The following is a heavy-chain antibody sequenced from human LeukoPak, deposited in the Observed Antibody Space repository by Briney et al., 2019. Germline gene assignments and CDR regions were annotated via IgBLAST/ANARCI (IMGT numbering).Heavy chain of an antibody. D-gene: IGHD3-10*01. V-gene: IGHV1-46*01. J-gene: IGHJ6*02. CDR3: AREGYGSGRRLGMDV. CDR2: INPSGGST. CDR1: GYTFINYY. Sequence: ASVKVSCKASGYTFINYYIHWVRQVPGQGLEWMGIINPSGGSTTYAQKIEGRVTLTTDTSTSTVYMELSSLRSDDTSVYYCAREGYGSGRRLGMDVWSQGTTVTVSS.